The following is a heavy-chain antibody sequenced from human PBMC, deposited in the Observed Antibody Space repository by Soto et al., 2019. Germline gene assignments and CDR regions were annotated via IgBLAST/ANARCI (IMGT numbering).Heavy chain of an antibody. CDR1: GLAFSNYA. Sequence: EAHFLESGGGLVQPGGSLRLSCAASGLAFSNYAISWVRQAPGKGLEWVSTISASGYSAYYGGAVKGRFTTSRDNSTSTLYLQINRLSADDTAVYYCAKGDHVWEPFDTWGQGTQVIVSS. D-gene: IGHD1-26*01. J-gene: IGHJ4*02. CDR2: ISASGYSA. CDR3: AKGDHVWEPFDT. V-gene: IGHV3-23*01.